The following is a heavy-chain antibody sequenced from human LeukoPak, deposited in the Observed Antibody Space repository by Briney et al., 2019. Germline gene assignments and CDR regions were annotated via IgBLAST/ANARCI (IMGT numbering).Heavy chain of an antibody. J-gene: IGHJ4*01. CDR3: ATDIRSSPLGF. CDR2: ISSSGDTI. CDR1: SFTFSSYS. Sequence: PGGSLRLSCAASSFTFSSYSMNWVRQAPGKGLEWVSFISSSGDTIYYADSVKGRFTISRDSSNNTLFLQMSNLRADDSGLYYCATDIRSSPLGFWGHGTLVTVSS. D-gene: IGHD3-9*01. V-gene: IGHV3-48*01.